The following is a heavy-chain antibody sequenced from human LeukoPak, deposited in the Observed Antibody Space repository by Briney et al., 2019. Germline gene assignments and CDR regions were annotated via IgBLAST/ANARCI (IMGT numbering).Heavy chain of an antibody. CDR3: VRAFVRGSYYYDY. V-gene: IGHV1-46*01. Sequence: ASVKVSCKXSGYTFTSYYMHWVRQSPGQGLEWMGIINPSGGSTSYAQKFQGRVTMTRDTSTSTVYMELSSLRSEDTAVYYCVRAFVRGSYYYDYWGQGTLVTVSS. J-gene: IGHJ4*02. CDR2: INPSGGST. D-gene: IGHD1-26*01. CDR1: GYTFTSYY.